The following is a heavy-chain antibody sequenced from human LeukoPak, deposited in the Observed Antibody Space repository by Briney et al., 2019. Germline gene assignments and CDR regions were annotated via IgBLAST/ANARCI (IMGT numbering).Heavy chain of an antibody. D-gene: IGHD4-17*01. V-gene: IGHV3-21*01. CDR2: ISSSSNYI. Sequence: PGGSLRLSCAASGFTFSSYSMNWVRQAPGKGLEWVSSISSSSNYIYYADSLKGRFTISRDNAKNSLYLQMNSLIAADTAVDYCARDRTAVTAFDYWGQGTLVTVSS. CDR1: GFTFSSYS. J-gene: IGHJ4*02. CDR3: ARDRTAVTAFDY.